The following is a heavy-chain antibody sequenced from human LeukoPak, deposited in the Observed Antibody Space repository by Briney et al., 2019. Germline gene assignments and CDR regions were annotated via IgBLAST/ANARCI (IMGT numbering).Heavy chain of an antibody. Sequence: SETLSLTCTVYGESFSGYYWSWIRQPPGKGLEWVGEINHSGSTHYNPSLKSRVAISLDTSKNQFSLKLSSVTAADTAVYYCASTERCSTTCPLDCWGQGTLVTVSS. V-gene: IGHV4-34*01. CDR1: GESFSGYY. J-gene: IGHJ4*02. CDR3: ASTERCSTTCPLDC. D-gene: IGHD2-2*01. CDR2: INHSGST.